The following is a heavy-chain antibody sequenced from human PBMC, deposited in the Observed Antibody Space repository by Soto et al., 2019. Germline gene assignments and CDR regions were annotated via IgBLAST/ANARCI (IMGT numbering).Heavy chain of an antibody. CDR1: GGSFGGYG. V-gene: IGHV4-34*01. CDR3: ARVPGP. CDR2: INHSGST. Sequence: SETLSLTWAVEGGSFGGYGWSWIRQPPGKGLEWIGEINHSGSTNYNPSLKSRVTISVDRSKNQFSLKLSSVTAADTAVYYCARVPGPWGQGTLVTVSS. J-gene: IGHJ5*02.